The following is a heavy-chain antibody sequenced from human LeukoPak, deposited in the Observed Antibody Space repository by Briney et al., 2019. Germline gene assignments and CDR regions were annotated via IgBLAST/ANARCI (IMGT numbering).Heavy chain of an antibody. CDR1: GGSISSYY. D-gene: IGHD4-17*01. V-gene: IGHV4-59*01. J-gene: IGHJ4*02. CDR3: ARDGDTVTTRDRFDY. Sequence: SETLSLTCTVSGGSISSYYWSWIRQPPGKGLEWIGYIYYSGSTNYNPSLKSRVTISVDTSKNQFSLKLSSVTAADTAVYYCARDGDTVTTRDRFDYWGQGTLVTVSS. CDR2: IYYSGST.